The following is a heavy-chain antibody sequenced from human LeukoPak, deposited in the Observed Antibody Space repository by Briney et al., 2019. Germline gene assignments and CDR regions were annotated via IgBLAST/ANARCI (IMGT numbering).Heavy chain of an antibody. V-gene: IGHV3-21*01. CDR1: GFTFSSYS. CDR3: ARDSYSSGWDMIDY. J-gene: IGHJ4*02. Sequence: GGSLRLSCAASGFTFSSYSMNWVRQAPGKGLEWVSSISSSSSYIYYADSVKGRFTISRDNAKNSLYLQMNSLRAEDTAVYYCARDSYSSGWDMIDYWGQGTLVTVSS. CDR2: ISSSSSYI. D-gene: IGHD6-19*01.